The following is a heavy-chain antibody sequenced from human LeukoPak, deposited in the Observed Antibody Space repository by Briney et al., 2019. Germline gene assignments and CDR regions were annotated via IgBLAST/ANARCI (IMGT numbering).Heavy chain of an antibody. V-gene: IGHV3-72*01. D-gene: IGHD3-22*01. CDR1: GFXLSDHY. CDR3: ARATPDSGSYYYFDY. J-gene: IGHJ4*02. CDR2: TRNKARLYTT. Sequence: GGSLRLSCAASGFXLSDHYIDWVRQAPGKGLEWVGRTRNKARLYTTEYAASVKGRFTISRDNSKNSLYLQMDSLKTEDTAVYYCARATPDSGSYYYFDYWGQGTLVTVSA.